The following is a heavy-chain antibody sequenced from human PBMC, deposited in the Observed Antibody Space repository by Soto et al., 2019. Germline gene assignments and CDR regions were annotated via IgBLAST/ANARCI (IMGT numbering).Heavy chain of an antibody. CDR2: ITSGVSTT. Sequence: PGGSLRLSCAASGFTFGSFEMSWVGQAPGKGLEWVSYITSGVSTTYYADSVKGRFTISRDNAKNSLYLQMNSLRAEDTAVYYCARVGDDSYFRKMYLLDDWGRGTLVTVSS. V-gene: IGHV3-48*03. CDR3: ARVGDDSYFRKMYLLDD. D-gene: IGHD1-26*01. CDR1: GFTFGSFE. J-gene: IGHJ4*01.